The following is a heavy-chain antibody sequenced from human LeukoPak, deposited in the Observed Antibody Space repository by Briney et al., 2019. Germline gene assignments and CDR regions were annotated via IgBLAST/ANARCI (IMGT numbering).Heavy chain of an antibody. D-gene: IGHD3-22*01. J-gene: IGHJ4*02. CDR1: GYTFTNYY. CDR2: ISPSGSST. V-gene: IGHV1-46*01. CDR3: ARGSPPRRNYDSRGYYSYYFDY. Sequence: ASVKVSCKASGYTFTNYYMHWVRQAPGQGLEWMGIISPSGSSTTYAQKFQGRVTMTRDMSTTTVYMELRSLRSDDTAVYYCARGSPPRRNYDSRGYYSYYFDYWGQGTLVTVSS.